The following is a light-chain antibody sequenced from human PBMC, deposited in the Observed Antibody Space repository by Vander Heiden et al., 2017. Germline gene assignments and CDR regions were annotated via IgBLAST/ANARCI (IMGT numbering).Light chain of an antibody. V-gene: IGLV3-25*03. CDR3: QSADSSGTYV. Sequence: SYELTQPPSVSVSPGQTARITCSGDALPKQYAYWYQQKPGQAPVRVIYKDSERPAGIPERFSGSSSGTTATLTISGVQAEDEADYYCQSADSSGTYVFGTGTKVNGL. CDR1: ALPKQY. CDR2: KDS. J-gene: IGLJ1*01.